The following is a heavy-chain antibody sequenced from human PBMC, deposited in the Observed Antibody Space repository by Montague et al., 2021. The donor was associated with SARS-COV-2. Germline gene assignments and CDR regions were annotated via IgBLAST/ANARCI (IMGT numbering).Heavy chain of an antibody. CDR1: GDSVSRNGVA. D-gene: IGHD1-26*01. V-gene: IGHV6-1*01. J-gene: IGHJ4*01. CDR2: TYYTSRWHN. Sequence: CAISGDSVSRNGVAWTWIRQSPSRGLEYLGRTYYTSRWHNDQAPSVKGRLTVNPDTSKNQSSLHLNFVTPEDTAVYYCARDGDGWEVPFDFWSQGTLVTVSS. CDR3: ARDGDGWEVPFDF.